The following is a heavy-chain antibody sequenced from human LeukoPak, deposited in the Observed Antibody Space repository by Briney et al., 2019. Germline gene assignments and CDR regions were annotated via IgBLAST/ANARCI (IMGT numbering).Heavy chain of an antibody. CDR3: ATAAGADFFDY. V-gene: IGHV3-33*01. Sequence: GGSLRLSCAASGFTFSNYGMHWVRQAPGKGLEWVAAIWYDGSNKYYGDSVKGRFTISRDNSKNTLYLQMNSLRAEDTAVYYCATAAGADFFDYWGQGTLVTVSS. J-gene: IGHJ4*02. CDR2: IWYDGSNK. CDR1: GFTFSNYG. D-gene: IGHD3-3*01.